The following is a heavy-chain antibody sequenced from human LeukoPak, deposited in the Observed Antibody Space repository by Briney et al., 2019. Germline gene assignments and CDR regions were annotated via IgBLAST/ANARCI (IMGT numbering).Heavy chain of an antibody. J-gene: IGHJ4*02. D-gene: IGHD3-10*01. CDR1: GGSFSGYY. CDR3: ARGRRFGESPFDY. V-gene: IGHV4-34*01. CDR2: INHSGST. Sequence: PSETLSLTCAVYGGSFSGYYWSWIRQPPGKGLEWIGEINHSGSTNYNPSLKSRVTISVDTSKNQLSLKLSSVTAADTAVYYCARGRRFGESPFDYWGQGTLVTVSS.